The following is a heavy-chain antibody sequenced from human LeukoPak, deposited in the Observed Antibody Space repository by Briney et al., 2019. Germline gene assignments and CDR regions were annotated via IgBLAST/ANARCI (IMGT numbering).Heavy chain of an antibody. CDR2: VSGSGAST. V-gene: IGHV3-23*01. CDR3: ARVPRRRFLEWLYFDY. D-gene: IGHD3-3*01. Sequence: GGSLRLSCAASGFTFSTYAMSWVRQAPGKGPEWVSLVSGSGASTYYADSVKGRFTISRDNSKNTLYLQMNSLRAEDTAVYYCARVPRRRFLEWLYFDYWGQGTLVTVSS. CDR1: GFTFSTYA. J-gene: IGHJ4*02.